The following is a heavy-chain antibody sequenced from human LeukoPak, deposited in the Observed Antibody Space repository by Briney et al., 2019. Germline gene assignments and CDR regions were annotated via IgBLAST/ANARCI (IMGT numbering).Heavy chain of an antibody. CDR2: ISGSGGST. CDR3: AKAPWGSSSCLDY. Sequence: GGSLRLSCAASGFTFDDYGMSWVRQAPGKGLEWVSAISGSGGSTYYADSVKGRFTISRDNSKNTLYLQMNSLRAEDTAVYYCAKAPWGSSSCLDYWGQGTLVTVSS. CDR1: GFTFDDYG. D-gene: IGHD6-13*01. V-gene: IGHV3-23*01. J-gene: IGHJ4*02.